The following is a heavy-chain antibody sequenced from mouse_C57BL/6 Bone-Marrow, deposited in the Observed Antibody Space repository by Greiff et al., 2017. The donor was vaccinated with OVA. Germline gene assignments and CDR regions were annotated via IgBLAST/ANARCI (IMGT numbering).Heavy chain of an antibody. CDR1: GFTFSDYG. V-gene: IGHV5-17*01. CDR3: ANLYYYSWYFDV. CDR2: ISSGSSTI. Sequence: DVMLVESGGGLVKPGGSLKLSCAASGFTFSDYGMHWVRQAPEKGLEWVAYISSGSSTIYYADTVKGRFTISRDNAKNTLFLQMTSLRSEDTAMYYCANLYYYSWYFDVWGTGTTVTVSS. D-gene: IGHD1-1*01. J-gene: IGHJ1*03.